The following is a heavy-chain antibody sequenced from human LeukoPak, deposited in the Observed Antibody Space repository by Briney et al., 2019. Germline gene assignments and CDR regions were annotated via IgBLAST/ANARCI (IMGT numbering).Heavy chain of an antibody. CDR3: VRALYNSGQFDP. CDR1: GFTFRKFD. V-gene: IGHV3-13*04. D-gene: IGHD5-12*01. J-gene: IGHJ5*02. Sequence: GGSLRLSCAASGFTFRKFDMHWVRQATGKGLEWVSGISSSGDTFYQDSVKGRFTISRENGENSLFLQLNSLRTGDTAVYYCVRALYNSGQFDPWGQGTLVTVS. CDR2: ISSSGDT.